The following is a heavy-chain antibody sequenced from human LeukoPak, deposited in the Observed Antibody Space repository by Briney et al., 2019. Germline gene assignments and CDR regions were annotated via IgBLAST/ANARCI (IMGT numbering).Heavy chain of an antibody. D-gene: IGHD2-2*01. V-gene: IGHV1-69*13. Sequence: SVKVSCKASGGTFSSYVFTWVRQAPGQGLQWMGGIIPIFGTAKYAQKFQGRVTITADESTSTAYLELSSLRSEDTAVYYCAKGPLRGTAAAIDYRGQGTLVTVSS. CDR3: AKGPLRGTAAAIDY. J-gene: IGHJ4*02. CDR2: IIPIFGTA. CDR1: GGTFSSYV.